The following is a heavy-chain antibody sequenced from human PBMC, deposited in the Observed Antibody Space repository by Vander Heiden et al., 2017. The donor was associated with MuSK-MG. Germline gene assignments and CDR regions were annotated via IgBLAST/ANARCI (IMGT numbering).Heavy chain of an antibody. CDR3: ASMSGGSDRPGVDYYRDV. J-gene: IGHJ6*03. Sequence: QVQLQESGPGLVKPPQTLSLTCTVSGGSISSGSYYWSWIRQPDRKGLEWIGRIYTRGSTNDNPSLKRRVTISVDTSKSQFSLKLSPVTAAETAVYYCASMSGGSDRPGVDYYRDVWGQGTTVTVS. CDR2: IYTRGST. D-gene: IGHD2-2*01. V-gene: IGHV4-61*02. CDR1: GGSISSGSYY.